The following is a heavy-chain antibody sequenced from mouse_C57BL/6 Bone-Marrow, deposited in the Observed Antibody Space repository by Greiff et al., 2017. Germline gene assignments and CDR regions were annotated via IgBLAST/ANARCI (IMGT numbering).Heavy chain of an antibody. CDR3: AKQTEDRSMITTRNYAMDY. D-gene: IGHD2-4*01. CDR2: IWGDGST. CDR1: GFSLTSYG. Sequence: VNVVESGPGLVAPSQSLSITCTVSGFSLTSYGVSWVRQPPGKGLEWLGVIWGDGSTNYHSALISRLSISKDNSKSQVFLKLNSLQTDDTATYYCAKQTEDRSMITTRNYAMDYWGQGTSVTVSS. V-gene: IGHV2-3*01. J-gene: IGHJ4*01.